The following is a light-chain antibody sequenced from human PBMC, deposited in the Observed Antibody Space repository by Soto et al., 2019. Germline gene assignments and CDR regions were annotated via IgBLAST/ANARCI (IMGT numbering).Light chain of an antibody. CDR3: QQYGSSGT. Sequence: EIVLTQSPGTLSLSPGERATLSCRASQSVSNNYLDWYQQKPGQAPRLLIYGASNRATGIPDRFSGSGSGTDFTLTISRREPEDFAVYYCQQYGSSGTFGQGTKVDIK. CDR2: GAS. CDR1: QSVSNNY. J-gene: IGKJ1*01. V-gene: IGKV3-20*01.